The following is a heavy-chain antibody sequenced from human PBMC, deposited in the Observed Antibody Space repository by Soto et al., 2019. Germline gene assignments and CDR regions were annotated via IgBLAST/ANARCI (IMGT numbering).Heavy chain of an antibody. J-gene: IGHJ4*02. Sequence: PSETLSLTCTVSGGSISSSSYYWGWIRQPPGKGLEWIGSIYYSGSTYYNPSLKSRVTISVDTSENQFSLKLSSVTAADTAVYYCARDYYASSGYSGTFDYWGPRTIVTVSS. V-gene: IGHV4-39*02. CDR3: ARDYYASSGYSGTFDY. CDR1: GGSISSSSYY. CDR2: IYYSGST. D-gene: IGHD3-22*01.